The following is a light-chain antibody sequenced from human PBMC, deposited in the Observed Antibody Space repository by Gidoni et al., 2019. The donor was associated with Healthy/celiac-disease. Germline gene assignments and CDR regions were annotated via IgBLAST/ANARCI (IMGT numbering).Light chain of an antibody. Sequence: QSALTQPASVSGSPGKSITIPCTGTSSDVGGYNYVSWYQQHPGKAPKLMIYEVSNRPSGVSTRFSGSKSGNTASLTISGLQAEDDADYYCSSYTSSSTYVFGTGTKVTVL. V-gene: IGLV2-14*01. J-gene: IGLJ1*01. CDR2: EVS. CDR3: SSYTSSSTYV. CDR1: SSDVGGYNY.